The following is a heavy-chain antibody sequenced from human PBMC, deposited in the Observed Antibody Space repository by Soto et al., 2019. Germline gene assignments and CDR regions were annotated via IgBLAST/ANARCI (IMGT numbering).Heavy chain of an antibody. D-gene: IGHD3-22*01. J-gene: IGHJ6*02. Sequence: NPSETLSLTCAVSDGSISSAAYSWSWIRQPPGKGLEWIGHTHYSGSTSYNPSLKSRVTISVDRSKNQFSLKLSSVTAADTAVYFCARGERNFYYDTSGSSGYLYQGMDVWGQGAAVTVSS. V-gene: IGHV4-30-2*01. CDR2: THYSGST. CDR3: ARGERNFYYDTSGSSGYLYQGMDV. CDR1: DGSISSAAYS.